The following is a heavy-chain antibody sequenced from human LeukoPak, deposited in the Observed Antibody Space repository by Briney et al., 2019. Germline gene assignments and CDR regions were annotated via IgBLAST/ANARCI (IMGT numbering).Heavy chain of an antibody. CDR3: ARGHIVVVTTNYYGMDV. D-gene: IGHD2-21*02. CDR2: INPNSGGT. J-gene: IGHJ6*02. Sequence: ASVKSSCTAPGYTLTPSNMYSVRQAPGQGLEWIGWINPNSGGTNYAQKLQGRDTMTRDTSISTAYMELSRLRSDDTAVYYCARGHIVVVTTNYYGMDVWGQGTTVTVSS. CDR1: GYTLTPSN. V-gene: IGHV1-2*02.